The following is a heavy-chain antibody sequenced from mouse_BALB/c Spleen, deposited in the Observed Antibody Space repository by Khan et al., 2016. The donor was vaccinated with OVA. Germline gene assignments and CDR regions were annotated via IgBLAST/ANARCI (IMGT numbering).Heavy chain of an antibody. CDR1: GYTFTSYT. CDR3: ARTNER. D-gene: IGHD1-3*01. J-gene: IGHJ2*01. CDR2: INPSSGYT. Sequence: QVQLKQSGAELARPGASVKMSCKASGYTFTSYTMHWVKQRPGQGLEWIGYINPSSGYTKYNQKFKDKATLTADNSSSTAYMQLSSLTSEDSAVDDYARTNERWGQGTTLTVSS. V-gene: IGHV1-4*01.